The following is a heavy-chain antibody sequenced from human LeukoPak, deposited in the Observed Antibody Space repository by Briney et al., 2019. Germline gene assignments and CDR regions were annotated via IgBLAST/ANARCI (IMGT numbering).Heavy chain of an antibody. Sequence: GGSLRLSCAASGFTFSSYAMHWVRQAPGKGLEWVAVISYDGSNEYYADSVKGRFTISRDNSENTLYLQMNSLRAEDTAVYYCAKHRGDGSGWYWGQGTLVTVSS. CDR3: AKHRGDGSGWY. D-gene: IGHD6-19*01. CDR1: GFTFSSYA. V-gene: IGHV3-30-3*02. J-gene: IGHJ4*02. CDR2: ISYDGSNE.